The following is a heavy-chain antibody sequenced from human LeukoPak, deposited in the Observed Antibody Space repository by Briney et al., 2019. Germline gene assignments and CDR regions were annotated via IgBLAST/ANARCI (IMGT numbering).Heavy chain of an antibody. V-gene: IGHV3-23*01. D-gene: IGHD1-1*01. J-gene: IGHJ4*02. CDR2: ISGSGGST. Sequence: GGSLRLSCAASGFTFTNYAMTWVRQAPGRGLEWVSGISGSGGSTYYADSVKGRFIISRDNSESTLYLQMNRLRAEDTALYYCAKVWKGNYYDYWGQGSLVIVSS. CDR1: GFTFTNYA. CDR3: AKVWKGNYYDY.